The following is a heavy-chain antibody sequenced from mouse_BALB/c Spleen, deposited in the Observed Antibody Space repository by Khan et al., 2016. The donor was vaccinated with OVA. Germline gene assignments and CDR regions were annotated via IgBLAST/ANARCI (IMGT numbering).Heavy chain of an antibody. D-gene: IGHD2-2*01. CDR1: GYSITSDFA. CDR3: IRSVYYAYDYAMDY. Sequence: EVQLQESGPGLVKPSQSLSLTCTVTGYSITSDFAWNWVRQFPGNKLEWMCYISFSGSPSYGPSLKSRLSITRDTSKNQFFLHLSSVTTEDTATXYSIRSVYYAYDYAMDYWGQGTSVTVSS. V-gene: IGHV3-2*02. CDR2: ISFSGSP. J-gene: IGHJ4*01.